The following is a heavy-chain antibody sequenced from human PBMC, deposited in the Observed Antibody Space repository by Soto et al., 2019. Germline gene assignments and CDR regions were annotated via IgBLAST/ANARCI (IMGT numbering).Heavy chain of an antibody. CDR1: GFTFSSYA. Sequence: EVRLLESGGGLVQPGGSLRLSCAASGFTFSSYAMSWVRQAPGKGLEWVSAISGSGGSTYYADSVKGRFTISRDNSKNTLYLQMNSLRAEDTAVYYCAKDLTGGSGSYLYWGQGTLVTVSS. J-gene: IGHJ4*02. V-gene: IGHV3-23*01. CDR2: ISGSGGST. CDR3: AKDLTGGSGSYLY. D-gene: IGHD3-10*01.